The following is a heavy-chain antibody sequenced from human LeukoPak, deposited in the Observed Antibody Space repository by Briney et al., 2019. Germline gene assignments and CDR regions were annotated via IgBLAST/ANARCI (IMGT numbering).Heavy chain of an antibody. V-gene: IGHV3-21*01. CDR2: ISSSSSYI. D-gene: IGHD3-10*01. J-gene: IGHJ3*02. CDR3: ARDRGGVESDGFMVGFDI. Sequence: GGSLRLSCAASGFTFSSYSMNWVRQAPGKGLEWVSSISSSSSYIYYADSVKGRFTISRDNAKNSVYLQMNSLRADDTAVYYCARDRGGVESDGFMVGFDIWGQGTTVTVSS. CDR1: GFTFSSYS.